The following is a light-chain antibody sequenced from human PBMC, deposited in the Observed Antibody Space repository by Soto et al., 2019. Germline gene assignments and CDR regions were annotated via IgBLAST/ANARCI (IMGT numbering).Light chain of an antibody. CDR2: DVT. V-gene: IGLV2-14*03. CDR3: SSYSDGATLLV. CDR1: SSDVGGFDY. J-gene: IGLJ3*02. Sequence: QSALTQPASVSGSPGQSITISCTGTSSDVGGFDYVSWFQHYPGKAPKLIIFDVTNRPSGISHRFSGSKSGNTASLTISGLQTEDEADYYCSSYSDGATLLVFGGGTKLTVL.